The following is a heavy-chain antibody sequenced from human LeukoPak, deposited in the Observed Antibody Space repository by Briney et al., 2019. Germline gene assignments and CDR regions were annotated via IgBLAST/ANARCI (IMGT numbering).Heavy chain of an antibody. V-gene: IGHV3-7*01. J-gene: IGHJ4*02. CDR3: ARGSYYDFAY. CDR2: IKQDGSEK. Sequence: GGSLRLSCAASGFTFSIYWMTWVRQAPGKGLEWVANIKQDGSEKYYVDSVKGRFTISRDNAKNSLYLQMNSLRAEDTAVYYCARGSYYDFAYWGQGTLVTVSS. CDR1: GFTFSIYW. D-gene: IGHD3-10*01.